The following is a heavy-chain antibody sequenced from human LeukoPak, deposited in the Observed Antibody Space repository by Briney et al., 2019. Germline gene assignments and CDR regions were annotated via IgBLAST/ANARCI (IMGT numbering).Heavy chain of an antibody. CDR3: AKDRNGDYSWYFDY. Sequence: GGSLRLSCATSGFTFSIYGMHWVRQAPGKGLDWVAFIRYAGINKYYADSVKGRFTISRDNSKNTLYLQMNNLRPNDTAVYYCAKDRNGDYSWYFDYWGQGTLVTVSS. CDR1: GFTFSIYG. D-gene: IGHD4-17*01. J-gene: IGHJ4*02. CDR2: IRYAGINK. V-gene: IGHV3-30*02.